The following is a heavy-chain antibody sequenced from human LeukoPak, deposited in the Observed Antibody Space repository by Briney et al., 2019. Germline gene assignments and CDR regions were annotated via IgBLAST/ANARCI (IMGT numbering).Heavy chain of an antibody. CDR3: VKDGGVLPAWYFEY. CDR2: LNDASNLI. CDR1: GFPFNVHA. D-gene: IGHD2-15*01. J-gene: IGHJ4*02. V-gene: IGHV3-23*01. Sequence: GGSLRLSCVASGFPFNVHAMTWVRQAPGKGLQWVATLNDASNLIYYADSVRGRFTISRDNSKNTVYLQMNSLRADDTAIYYYVKDGGVLPAWYFEYWGRGTLVTVSS.